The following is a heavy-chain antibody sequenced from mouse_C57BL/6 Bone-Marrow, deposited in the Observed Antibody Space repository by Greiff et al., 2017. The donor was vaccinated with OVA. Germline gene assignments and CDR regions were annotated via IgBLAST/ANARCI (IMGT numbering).Heavy chain of an antibody. CDR3: ARRGLRRDYWYFDV. CDR1: GFSLTSYG. D-gene: IGHD2-4*01. CDR2: IWSGGST. J-gene: IGHJ1*03. V-gene: IGHV2-2*01. Sequence: VKLMESGPGLVQPSQSLSITCTVSGFSLTSYGVHWVRQSPGKGLEWLGVIWSGGSTDYNAAFISRLSISKDNSKSQVFFKMNSLQADDTAIYYCARRGLRRDYWYFDVWGTGTTVTVSS.